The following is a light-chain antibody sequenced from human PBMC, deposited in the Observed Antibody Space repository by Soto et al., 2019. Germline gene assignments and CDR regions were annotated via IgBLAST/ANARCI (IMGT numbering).Light chain of an antibody. J-gene: IGLJ3*02. Sequence: QSVLTQPASVSGSPGQSITISFTGTSSDVGTYNLVSWYPQHPGNAPKLMIYEAYKRPSGVSNRFSGSQSGNTASLTISSLKAEDESDYYCCSYAGTGVFGAGTKLTV. CDR2: EAY. CDR1: SSDVGTYNL. CDR3: CSYAGTGV. V-gene: IGLV2-23*01.